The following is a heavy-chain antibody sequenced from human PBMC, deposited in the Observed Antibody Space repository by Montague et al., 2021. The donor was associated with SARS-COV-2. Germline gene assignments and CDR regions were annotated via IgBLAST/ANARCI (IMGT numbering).Heavy chain of an antibody. J-gene: IGHJ5*02. CDR3: AHSKSSGWYGDWFDP. V-gene: IGHV2-70*12. CDR1: GFSLSTSGMC. Sequence: PALVKPTQTLTLTCTFSGFSLSTSGMCVSWIRQPPGKALEWLALIDWDDDKYYSTSLKTRLTISKDTSKNQVVLTMTNMDPVDTATYYCAHSKSSGWYGDWFDPWGQGTLVSVSS. D-gene: IGHD6-19*01. CDR2: IDWDDDK.